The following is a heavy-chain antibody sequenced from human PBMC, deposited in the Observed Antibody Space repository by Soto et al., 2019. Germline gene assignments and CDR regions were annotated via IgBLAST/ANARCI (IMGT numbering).Heavy chain of an antibody. CDR3: ATAPWLRFYSVRYYFDY. CDR2: FDPEDGET. D-gene: IGHD5-12*01. J-gene: IGHJ4*02. V-gene: IGHV1-24*01. Sequence: ASVKVSCKASGYTLTELSMHWVRQAPGKGLEWMGGFDPEDGETIYAQKFQGRVTMTEDISTDTAYMELSSLRSEDTAVYYCATAPWLRFYSVRYYFDYWGQGTLVTVSS. CDR1: GYTLTELS.